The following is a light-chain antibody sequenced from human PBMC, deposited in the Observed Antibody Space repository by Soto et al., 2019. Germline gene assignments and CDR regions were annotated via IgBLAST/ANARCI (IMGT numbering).Light chain of an antibody. J-gene: IGLJ2*01. CDR3: AAWDDSLNGLL. V-gene: IGLV1-44*01. CDR1: SSNIGGNT. CDR2: SNN. Sequence: QPVLTQPPSASGTPRQRVTISCSGSSSNIGGNTVNWYQQLPGTAPKLLIYSNNQRPSGVPDRFSGSKSGTSASLAISGLQSEDEADYYCAAWDDSLNGLLFGGGTKLTVL.